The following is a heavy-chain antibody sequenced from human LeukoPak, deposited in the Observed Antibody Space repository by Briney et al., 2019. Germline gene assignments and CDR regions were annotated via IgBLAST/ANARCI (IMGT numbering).Heavy chain of an antibody. CDR1: GGSFSGYY. Sequence: SETLSLTCAVYGGSFSGYYWGWIRQPPGKGLEWIGSIYYSGSTYYNPSLKSRVTISVDTSKNQFSLKLSSVTAADTAVYYCARDAWYYYDSSGYYNAFDIWGQGTMVTASS. CDR2: IYYSGST. V-gene: IGHV4-34*01. CDR3: ARDAWYYYDSSGYYNAFDI. J-gene: IGHJ3*02. D-gene: IGHD3-22*01.